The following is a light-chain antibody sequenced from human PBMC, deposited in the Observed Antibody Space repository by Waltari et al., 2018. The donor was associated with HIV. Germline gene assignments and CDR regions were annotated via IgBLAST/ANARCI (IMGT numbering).Light chain of an antibody. J-gene: IGKJ5*01. CDR2: SAS. CDR3: QQVNSFPIT. V-gene: IGKV1-12*01. Sequence: DIQMTQYPSSVSASVGDRVTITCRASQGIGTWLAWYQQKLGQAPKLLIYSASYLQSGVPSRFSGSGSGTSFTLAISSLQPEDFATYYCQQVNSFPITFGQGTRLEIK. CDR1: QGIGTW.